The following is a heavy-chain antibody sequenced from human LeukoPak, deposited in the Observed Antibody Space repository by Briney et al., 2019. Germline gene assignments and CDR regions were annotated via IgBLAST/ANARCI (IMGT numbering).Heavy chain of an antibody. CDR3: ARDGSGYSYGYY. CDR1: GFTFSNYA. Sequence: GGSLRLSCAASGFTFSNYAMHWVRQAPGKGLEWVAVISYDGSSRYYADSVKGRFTISRDNSKNTLYLQMNSLRAEDTAVYYCARDGSGYSYGYYWGQGTLVTVSS. CDR2: ISYDGSSR. J-gene: IGHJ4*02. D-gene: IGHD5-18*01. V-gene: IGHV3-30*03.